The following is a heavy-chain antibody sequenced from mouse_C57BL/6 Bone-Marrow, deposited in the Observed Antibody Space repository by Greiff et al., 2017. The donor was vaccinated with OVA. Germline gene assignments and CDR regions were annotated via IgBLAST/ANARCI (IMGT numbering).Heavy chain of an antibody. CDR3: ARPLDYYGSSYWYFDV. J-gene: IGHJ1*03. CDR2: INPNNGGT. V-gene: IGHV1-26*01. CDR1: GYTFTDYY. Sequence: VQLQQSGPELVKPGASVKISCKASGYTFTDYYMNWVKQSHGKSLEWIGDINPNNGGTSYNQKFKGKATLTVDKSSSTAYMELRSLTSDDSAVYYCARPLDYYGSSYWYFDVWGTGTTVTVSS. D-gene: IGHD1-1*01.